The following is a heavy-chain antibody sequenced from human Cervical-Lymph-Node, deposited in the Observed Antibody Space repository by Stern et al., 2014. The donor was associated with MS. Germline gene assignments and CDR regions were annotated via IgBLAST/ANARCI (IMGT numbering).Heavy chain of an antibody. J-gene: IGHJ4*02. Sequence: QVQLQESGPGLVKPSQTLSLTCTVSGGSISSGDYYWSWIRQPPGKGLEWIGHIYYSGSTYYNPSLKSRVTISVDTSKNQFSLKLSSVTAADTAVYYCARDTADRGYCSSTSCRAFDYWGQGTLVTVSS. V-gene: IGHV4-30-4*01. CDR2: IYYSGST. CDR3: ARDTADRGYCSSTSCRAFDY. D-gene: IGHD2-2*01. CDR1: GGSISSGDYY.